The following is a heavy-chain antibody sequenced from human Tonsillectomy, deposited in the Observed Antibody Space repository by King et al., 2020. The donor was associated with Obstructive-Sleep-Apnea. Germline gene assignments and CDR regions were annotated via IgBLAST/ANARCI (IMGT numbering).Heavy chain of an antibody. Sequence: VQLQESGPGLVKPSGTLSLTCAVSGGSFNSTNWWSWVRQPPGKGLEWIGDIYHGVTTNYNPSLKSRVTISVDGSKNQFSLKLSSATAADTAVYYCARGGGYSYGKHFDYWGQGTLVTVSS. CDR3: ARGGGYSYGKHFDY. D-gene: IGHD5-18*01. J-gene: IGHJ4*02. CDR1: GGSFNSTNW. CDR2: IYHGVTT. V-gene: IGHV4-4*02.